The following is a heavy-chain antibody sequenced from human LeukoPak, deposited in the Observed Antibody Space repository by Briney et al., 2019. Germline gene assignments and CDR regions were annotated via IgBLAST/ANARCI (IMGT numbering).Heavy chain of an antibody. Sequence: NPAETLSLTCTASGDPISSDYWSLIRQPPGKGLEWIGYIYRFGNTDYNPSLMRRVTISLNTSKKQLSLNLTSVTAADTAVYYCAGRGQRYFRDWGQGTLVTVSS. V-gene: IGHV4-4*08. CDR2: IYRFGNT. CDR3: AGRGQRYFRD. CDR1: GDPISSDY. J-gene: IGHJ1*01.